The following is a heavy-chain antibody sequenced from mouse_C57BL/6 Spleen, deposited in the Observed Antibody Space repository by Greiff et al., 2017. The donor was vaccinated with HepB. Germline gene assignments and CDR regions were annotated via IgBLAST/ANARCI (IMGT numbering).Heavy chain of an antibody. D-gene: IGHD3-2*02. J-gene: IGHJ3*01. CDR1: GFTFSSYA. CDR3: ARDISGPRWF. Sequence: EVKLMESGGGLVKPGGSLKLSCAASGFTFSSYAMSWVRQTPEKRLEWVATISDGGSYTYYPDNVKGRFTISRDNAKNNLYLQMSHLKSEDTAMYYCARDISGPRWFGGQGTLVTVSA. CDR2: ISDGGSYT. V-gene: IGHV5-4*03.